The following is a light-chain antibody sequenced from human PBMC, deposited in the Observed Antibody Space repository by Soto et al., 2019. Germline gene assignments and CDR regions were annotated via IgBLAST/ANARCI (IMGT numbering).Light chain of an antibody. CDR3: HQAYSFPLT. Sequence: DIQMTQSPSSVSASIGDRVTITCRASQDIRSWLGWYQQKPGKAPKVLIYAASSLQSGVPSRFSGSGSGTDFTLPISSLQPEDFATYYCHQAYSFPLTIGGGTRVEIK. CDR1: QDIRSW. CDR2: AAS. V-gene: IGKV1-12*01. J-gene: IGKJ4*01.